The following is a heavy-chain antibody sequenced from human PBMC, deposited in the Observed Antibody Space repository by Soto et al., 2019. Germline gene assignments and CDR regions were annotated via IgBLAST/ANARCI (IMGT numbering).Heavy chain of an antibody. J-gene: IGHJ6*03. D-gene: IGHD3-3*01. CDR3: ARIPRYYDFWSGPAYYYYMDV. Sequence: PGEPLKVSWKGSGCSFISYWIGWMSKMNGKGLEWMGIIYPGDSDTRYSPSFQGQVTISADKPISTAYLQWSSLKASDTAMYYCARIPRYYDFWSGPAYYYYMDVWGKGTTVTVSS. V-gene: IGHV5-51*01. CDR1: GCSFISYW. CDR2: IYPGDSDT.